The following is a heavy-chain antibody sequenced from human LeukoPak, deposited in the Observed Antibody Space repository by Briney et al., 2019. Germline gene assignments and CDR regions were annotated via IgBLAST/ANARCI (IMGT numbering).Heavy chain of an antibody. J-gene: IGHJ4*02. V-gene: IGHV4-31*03. D-gene: IGHD2-21*02. CDR2: TYYSGST. CDR1: GGSISSGGYY. Sequence: PSETLSLTCTVSGGSISSGGYYWSWIRQHPGKGLEWIGYTYYSGSTYYNPSLKSRVTISVDTSKNQFSLKLSSVTAADTAVYYCAMAVTNDYFDYWGQGTLVTVSS. CDR3: AMAVTNDYFDY.